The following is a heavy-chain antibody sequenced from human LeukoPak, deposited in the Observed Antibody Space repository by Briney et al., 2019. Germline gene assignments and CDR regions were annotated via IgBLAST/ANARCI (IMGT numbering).Heavy chain of an antibody. CDR1: GYTFTGYF. D-gene: IGHD5-18*01. V-gene: IGHV1-2*02. CDR2: INPNSGGT. J-gene: IGHJ4*02. Sequence: SVKVSCKASGYTFTGYFMHWVRQAPGQGLEGMGWINPNSGGTNYAQKFQGRVTMTRDTSISTAYMELSRLRSDDTAVYYCARGGIQLWFLVDYWGQGTLVTVSS. CDR3: ARGGIQLWFLVDY.